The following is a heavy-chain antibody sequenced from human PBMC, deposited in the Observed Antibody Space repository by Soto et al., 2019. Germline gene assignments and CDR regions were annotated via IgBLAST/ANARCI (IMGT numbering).Heavy chain of an antibody. Sequence: QVQLQESGPGLVKPSQTLSLTCTVSGGSISSGGYYWSWIRQHPGKGLEWIGYIYYSGRTYYNPSLKSRVTISVDTSKNQFSLKLSSVTAADTAVYYCARGETTVFYYGMDVWGQGTTVTVSS. V-gene: IGHV4-31*03. CDR1: GGSISSGGYY. CDR2: IYYSGRT. J-gene: IGHJ6*02. D-gene: IGHD4-17*01. CDR3: ARGETTVFYYGMDV.